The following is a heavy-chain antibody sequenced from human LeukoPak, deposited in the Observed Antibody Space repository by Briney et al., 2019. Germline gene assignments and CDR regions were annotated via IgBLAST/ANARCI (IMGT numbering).Heavy chain of an antibody. J-gene: IGHJ4*02. CDR1: RFTFSSYW. CDR2: INSDGSST. D-gene: IGHD3-22*01. V-gene: IGHV3-74*01. Sequence: GGSLRLSCAASRFTFSSYWMHWVRQAPGKGLVWVSRINSDGSSTSYADSVKGRFTISRDNAKNTLYLQMNSLRAEDTAVYYCARANYYDSSAYWRYWGQGTLVTVSS. CDR3: ARANYYDSSAYWRY.